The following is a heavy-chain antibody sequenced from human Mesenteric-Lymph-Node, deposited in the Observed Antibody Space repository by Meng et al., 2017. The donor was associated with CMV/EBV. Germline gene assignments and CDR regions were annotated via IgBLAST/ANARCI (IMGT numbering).Heavy chain of an antibody. CDR3: VRLGYCTKGVCYNFDY. D-gene: IGHD2-8*01. Sequence: ASVTVSCKPSGYSFTGSYIHWVRQAPGQGLEWMGWMNPISGGTKYAQKFQGRVTMTRDTSIITAYMKLSSLRSDDTSVYYCVRLGYCTKGVCYNFDYWGQGTPVTVSS. CDR1: GYSFTGSY. CDR2: MNPISGGT. J-gene: IGHJ4*02. V-gene: IGHV1-2*02.